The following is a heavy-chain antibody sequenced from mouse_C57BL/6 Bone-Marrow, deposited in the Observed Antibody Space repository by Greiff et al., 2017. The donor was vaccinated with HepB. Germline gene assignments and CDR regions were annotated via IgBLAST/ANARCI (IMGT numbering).Heavy chain of an antibody. CDR3: ARSRGSSHFDY. V-gene: IGHV1-81*01. D-gene: IGHD1-1*01. J-gene: IGHJ2*01. CDR2: IYPRSGNT. CDR1: GYTFTSYG. Sequence: QVQLQQSGAELARPGASVKLSCKASGYTFTSYGISWVKQRTGQGLEWIGEIYPRSGNTYYNEKFKGKATLTADKSYSTAYMELRSLTSEDSAVYFCARSRGSSHFDYWGQGTTLTVSS.